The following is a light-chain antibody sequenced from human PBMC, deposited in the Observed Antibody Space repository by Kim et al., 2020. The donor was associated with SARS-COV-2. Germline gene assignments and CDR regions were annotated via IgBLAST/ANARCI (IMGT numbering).Light chain of an antibody. Sequence: LSASVGDRVTITCRASQSISSWLAWYQQKPGKAPKLLIYKASSLESGVPSRFSGSGSGTEFTLTISSLQPDDFATYYCQQYNSYWTFGQGTRWISN. CDR1: QSISSW. CDR3: QQYNSYWT. CDR2: KAS. V-gene: IGKV1-5*03. J-gene: IGKJ1*01.